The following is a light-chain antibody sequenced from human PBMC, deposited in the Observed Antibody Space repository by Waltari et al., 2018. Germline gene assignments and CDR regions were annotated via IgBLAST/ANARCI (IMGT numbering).Light chain of an antibody. Sequence: QSVLTQPPSVSGAPGQRVTISCTGSSSNIGAGSDVHWYQHLPRTAPKLLIYDNYNRPSGVADRFSASKSGTSASLAITGLQAEDEADYYCQSYDSLSDSYVFGTGTKFTVL. CDR1: SSNIGAGSD. V-gene: IGLV1-40*01. J-gene: IGLJ1*01. CDR3: QSYDSLSDSYV. CDR2: DNY.